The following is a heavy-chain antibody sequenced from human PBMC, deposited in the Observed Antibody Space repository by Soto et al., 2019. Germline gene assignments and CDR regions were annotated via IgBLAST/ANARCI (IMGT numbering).Heavy chain of an antibody. V-gene: IGHV1-69*12. CDR2: IIPMFGTA. CDR1: GGTFSTYA. D-gene: IGHD5-18*01. J-gene: IGHJ4*02. CDR3: ASGIQLWLRRINNGYSG. Sequence: QVQLVQSGAEVKKPESSVKVSCKAPGGTFSTYAISWVRQAPGQGLEWMGGIIPMFGTANYAPRFQDRVTITEDESTHTVYMELSSLRSEDTAVYFCASGIQLWLRRINNGYSGWGQGTLVTVSS.